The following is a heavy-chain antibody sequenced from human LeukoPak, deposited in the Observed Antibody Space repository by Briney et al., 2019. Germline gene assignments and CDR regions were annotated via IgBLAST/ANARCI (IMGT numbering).Heavy chain of an antibody. CDR1: GFNFDDYA. J-gene: IGHJ4*02. Sequence: GGSLRLSCAVSGFNFDDYAMHWVRQAPGRGLEWVSSISGRGGSTYYADSVKGRFTISRDNSKNTLYLQMNSLRAEDTAVYYCANSPNYGDYYFVFWGQGTLVTVSS. CDR2: ISGRGGST. CDR3: ANSPNYGDYYFVF. D-gene: IGHD4-17*01. V-gene: IGHV3-23*01.